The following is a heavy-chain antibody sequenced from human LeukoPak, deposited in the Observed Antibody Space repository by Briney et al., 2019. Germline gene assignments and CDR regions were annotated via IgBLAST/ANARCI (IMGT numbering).Heavy chain of an antibody. Sequence: ASVKVSCKASGYTFTSYGISWVRQAPGQGLEWMGWINTNTGNPTYAQGFTGRFVFSLDTSVSTAYLQISSLKAEDTAVYYCARSQGRNCSGGSCYRPYYYYYYMDVWGKGTTVTVSS. CDR3: ARSQGRNCSGGSCYRPYYYYYYMDV. V-gene: IGHV7-4-1*02. CDR1: GYTFTSYG. D-gene: IGHD2-15*01. CDR2: INTNTGNP. J-gene: IGHJ6*03.